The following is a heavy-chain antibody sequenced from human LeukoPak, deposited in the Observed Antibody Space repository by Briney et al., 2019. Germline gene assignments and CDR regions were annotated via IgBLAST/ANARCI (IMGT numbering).Heavy chain of an antibody. CDR3: AIGIEDILTGYPFDY. J-gene: IGHJ4*02. Sequence: ASVTVSCKASGYTFTIYGISWVRQAPGQGLEWMGWISAYNGNTNYAQKLQGRVTMTTDTSTSTAYMELRSLRSDDTAVYYCAIGIEDILTGYPFDYWGQGTLVTVSS. CDR1: GYTFTIYG. V-gene: IGHV1-18*01. D-gene: IGHD3-9*01. CDR2: ISAYNGNT.